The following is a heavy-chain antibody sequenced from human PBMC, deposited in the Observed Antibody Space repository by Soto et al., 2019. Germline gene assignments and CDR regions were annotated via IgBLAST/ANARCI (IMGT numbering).Heavy chain of an antibody. CDR1: GFTFSSYA. Sequence: QVPLVESGGGVVQPGRSLRLSCAASGFTFSSYAMHWVRRAPGKGLEWMAVMSYDGSNKYYADSVKGRFTISRDNSKNTLYLQMSSLRPEDTALYYCARDGGAYWGQGTLVIVSS. D-gene: IGHD3-16*01. V-gene: IGHV3-30-3*01. J-gene: IGHJ4*02. CDR3: ARDGGAY. CDR2: MSYDGSNK.